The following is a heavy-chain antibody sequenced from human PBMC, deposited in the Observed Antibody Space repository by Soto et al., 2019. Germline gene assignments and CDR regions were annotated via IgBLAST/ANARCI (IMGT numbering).Heavy chain of an antibody. D-gene: IGHD6-13*01. V-gene: IGHV4-38-2*01. CDR1: GYSISSGYY. CDR2: IYHSGST. Sequence: ASETLSLTCAVSGYSISSGYYWGWIRQPPGKGLEWIGSIYHSGSTYYNPSLKSRVTISVDTSKNQFSLKLSSVTAADTAVYYCASSIAAAGTEGYNWFDPWGQGTLVTVSS. J-gene: IGHJ5*02. CDR3: ASSIAAAGTEGYNWFDP.